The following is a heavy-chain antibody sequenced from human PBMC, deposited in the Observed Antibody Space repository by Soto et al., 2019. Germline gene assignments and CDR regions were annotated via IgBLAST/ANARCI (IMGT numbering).Heavy chain of an antibody. CDR3: ARGYSGYDTFDY. D-gene: IGHD5-12*01. Sequence: SETLSLTCTVSGGSISSGGYYWSWIRQHPGKGLEWIGYIYYSGSTYYNPSLKSRVTISVDTSKNQFSLKLSSVTAADTAVYYCARGYSGYDTFDYWGQGTLVTVSS. CDR2: IYYSGST. V-gene: IGHV4-31*03. CDR1: GGSISSGGYY. J-gene: IGHJ4*02.